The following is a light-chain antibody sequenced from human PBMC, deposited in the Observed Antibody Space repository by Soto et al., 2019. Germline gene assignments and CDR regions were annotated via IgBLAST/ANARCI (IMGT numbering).Light chain of an antibody. CDR3: QQRSSWPRT. Sequence: EIVLTQSPATLSLSPGERATLSCRASQSISSDLAWYQQKPGQAPRLFIYDASNRVTGIPARFRGSGSGTDFTLTISTLEPEDFAVYYCQQRSSWPRTFGQGTKWIS. J-gene: IGKJ1*01. CDR2: DAS. CDR1: QSISSD. V-gene: IGKV3-11*01.